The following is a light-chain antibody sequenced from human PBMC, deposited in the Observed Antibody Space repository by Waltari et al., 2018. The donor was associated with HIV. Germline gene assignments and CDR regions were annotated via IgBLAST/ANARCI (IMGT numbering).Light chain of an antibody. Sequence: SYVLAQPPPVSVAPGKTARITCGGNNVGSKRVHWYQQKPGQAPVVVIYYDSDRPSGIPERFSGSNSGNTATLTISRVEAGDEADYYCQVWDSSSDAYVFGTGTKVTVL. CDR3: QVWDSSSDAYV. J-gene: IGLJ1*01. CDR1: NVGSKR. V-gene: IGLV3-21*04. CDR2: YDS.